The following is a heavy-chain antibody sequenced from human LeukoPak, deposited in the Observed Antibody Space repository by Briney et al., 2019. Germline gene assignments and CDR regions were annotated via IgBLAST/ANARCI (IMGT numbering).Heavy chain of an antibody. Sequence: ASVKVSCKAFGYSFNNYGITWVRQAPGQGLEWMGYNTNYARKFQGRVTMTTDTSTSTAYMELRSLRSDDTAVYYCARGGGRKYDYWGQGTLVTVSS. D-gene: IGHD3-10*01. CDR3: ARGGGRKYDY. J-gene: IGHJ4*02. CDR2: NT. V-gene: IGHV1-18*01. CDR1: GYSFNNYG.